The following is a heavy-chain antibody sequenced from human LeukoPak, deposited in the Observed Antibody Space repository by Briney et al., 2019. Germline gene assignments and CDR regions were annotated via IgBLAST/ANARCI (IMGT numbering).Heavy chain of an antibody. V-gene: IGHV4-30-4*08. D-gene: IGHD3-22*01. CDR3: ARGAYSYDSSGYYSAFDI. J-gene: IGHJ3*02. CDR1: GDSISSGDHY. Sequence: SQTLSLTCTVSGDSISSGDHYWSWIRQPPGKGLEWIGYIYYSGPTYYNPSLKSRVTISVDTSKNQFSLKLSSVTAADTAIYYCARGAYSYDSSGYYSAFDIWGQGTMVTVSS. CDR2: IYYSGPT.